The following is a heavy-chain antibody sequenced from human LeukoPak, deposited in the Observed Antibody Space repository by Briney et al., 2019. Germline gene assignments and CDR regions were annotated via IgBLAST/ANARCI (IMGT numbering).Heavy chain of an antibody. V-gene: IGHV1-2*02. D-gene: IGHD6-19*01. CDR3: ARWAGLVAVAWHYYFDY. J-gene: IGHJ4*02. CDR1: GYTFTGYY. CDR2: INPNSGGT. Sequence: ASVKVSCKASGYTFTGYYMHWLRQAPGQGLEWMGWINPNSGGTNYAQKLQGRVTMTRGTSISTAYMELSRLRSDDTAVYYCARWAGLVAVAWHYYFDYWGQGTLVTVSS.